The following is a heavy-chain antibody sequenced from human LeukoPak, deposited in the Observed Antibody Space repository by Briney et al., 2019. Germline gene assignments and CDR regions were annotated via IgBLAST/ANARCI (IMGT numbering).Heavy chain of an antibody. CDR2: ISSSSSYI. V-gene: IGHV3-21*01. CDR1: GITVSSNY. CDR3: ARGTYIVGLPDAFDI. Sequence: PGGSLRLSCAASGITVSSNYMNWVRQAPGKGLEWVSSISSSSSYIYYADSVKGRFTISRDNAKNSLYLQMNSLRAEDTAVYYCARGTYIVGLPDAFDIWGQGTMVTVSS. J-gene: IGHJ3*02. D-gene: IGHD1-26*01.